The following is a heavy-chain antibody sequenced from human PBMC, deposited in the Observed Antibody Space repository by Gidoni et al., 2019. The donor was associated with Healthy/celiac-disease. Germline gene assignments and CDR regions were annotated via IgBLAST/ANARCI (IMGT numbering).Heavy chain of an antibody. CDR3: ASSSGRPYFDY. D-gene: IGHD6-19*01. V-gene: IGHV4-59*01. CDR2: IYYSGST. J-gene: IGHJ4*02. CDR1: GGSISSYY. Sequence: GGSISSYYWSWIRQPPGKGLEWIGYIYYSGSTNYNPSLKSRVTISVDTSKNQFSLKLSSVTAADTAVYYCASSSGRPYFDYWGQGTLVTVSS.